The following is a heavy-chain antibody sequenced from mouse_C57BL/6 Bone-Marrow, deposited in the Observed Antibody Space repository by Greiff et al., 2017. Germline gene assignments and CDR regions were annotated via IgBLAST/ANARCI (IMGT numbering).Heavy chain of an antibody. CDR2: LSYDGSN. CDR1: GYSITSGYY. Sequence: EVQLVESGPGLVKPSQSLSLTCSVTGYSITSGYYWNWIRQFPGNKLEWMGYLSYDGSNNYNPSLKNRISITRDPSRNQFFLKLNSVTTEDTATYYCARGRDYWGQGTTLTVSS. CDR3: ARGRDY. J-gene: IGHJ2*01. V-gene: IGHV3-6*01.